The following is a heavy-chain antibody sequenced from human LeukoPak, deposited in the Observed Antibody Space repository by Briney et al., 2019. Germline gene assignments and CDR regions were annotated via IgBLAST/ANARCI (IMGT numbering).Heavy chain of an antibody. CDR2: ISSSSSYI. D-gene: IGHD6-13*01. CDR1: GFTFSSYS. CDR3: ARDRGGVAAGPSLRWNYYYYMDV. J-gene: IGHJ6*03. V-gene: IGHV3-21*01. Sequence: PGGSLRLSCAASGFTFSSYSMNWVRQAPGKGLEWVSSISSSSSYIYYADSVKGRFTISGDNAKNSLYLQMKSLRAEDTAVYYCARDRGGVAAGPSLRWNYYYYMDVWGNGTTVTVSS.